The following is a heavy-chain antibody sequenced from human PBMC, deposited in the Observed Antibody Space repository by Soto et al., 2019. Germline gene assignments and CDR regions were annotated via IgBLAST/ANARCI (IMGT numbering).Heavy chain of an antibody. D-gene: IGHD3-22*01. J-gene: IGHJ4*02. CDR2: ISTYNGNT. CDR3: ARGPTDYYDNSANYFLDY. CDR1: GYTFITYG. V-gene: IGHV1-18*01. Sequence: QVQLVQSGAEVKKPGASVKVSCKASGYTFITYGVSWVRQAPGQGLDWLGWISTYNGNTRYAERVQGRVTMTTDTTTNTAYMELRNLRSDDTAVYYCARGPTDYYDNSANYFLDYWGQGTLVTVSS.